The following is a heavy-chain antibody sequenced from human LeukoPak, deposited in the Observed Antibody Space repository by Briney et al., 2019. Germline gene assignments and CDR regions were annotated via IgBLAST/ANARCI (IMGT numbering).Heavy chain of an antibody. CDR2: IDDTGNT. J-gene: IGHJ4*01. D-gene: IGHD3-16*02. CDR3: ATIEGPTDVFDY. Sequence: PSETLSLTCTVSGDSVSFTGYYWSWIRHLPGKGLEWIAYIDDTGNTYSNPSLQSRVSISTDTSRYQFSLRLSSVTAADTAVYYCATIEGPTDVFDYWGHGTLVTVSS. V-gene: IGHV4-31*03. CDR1: GDSVSFTGYY.